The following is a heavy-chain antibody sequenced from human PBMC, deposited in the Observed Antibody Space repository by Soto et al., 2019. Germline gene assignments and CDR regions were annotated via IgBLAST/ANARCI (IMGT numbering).Heavy chain of an antibody. D-gene: IGHD6-13*01. J-gene: IGHJ4*02. CDR1: GYTFTGYY. CDR2: INPNSGGT. Sequence: ASVKVSCKASGYTFTGYYMHWVRQAPGQGLEWMGWINPNSGGTNYAQKFQGRVTMTRDTSISTAYMELLRLRSDDTAVYYCARDCGYSSSCISDYWGQGTLVTVSS. CDR3: ARDCGYSSSCISDY. V-gene: IGHV1-2*02.